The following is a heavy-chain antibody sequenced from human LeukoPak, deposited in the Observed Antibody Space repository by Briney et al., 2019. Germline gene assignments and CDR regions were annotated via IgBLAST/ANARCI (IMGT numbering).Heavy chain of an antibody. Sequence: GGSLRLSCAASGFTFSNYTMSWVRQAPGKGLEWVSAISGSGSTTYYADSVKGRFTISRDNSKSTLYLQMNSLRAEDTALYYCAKEGGRFLEWLLGDYWGQGTLVTVSS. D-gene: IGHD3-3*01. J-gene: IGHJ4*02. CDR1: GFTFSNYT. V-gene: IGHV3-23*01. CDR2: ISGSGSTT. CDR3: AKEGGRFLEWLLGDY.